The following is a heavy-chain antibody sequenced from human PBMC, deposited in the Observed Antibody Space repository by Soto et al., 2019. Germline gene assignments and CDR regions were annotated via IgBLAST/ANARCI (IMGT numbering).Heavy chain of an antibody. CDR3: AHRLPADSLWNFGYLHY. Sequence: SGPKLVTPTQRLTLTCTFSGFSLSTSGKYVSWIRQPPGKALEWLAVIYWDDSKRYSPSLESRLTIAKDTSKNQVVLTMTNMDPVDTGTYYCAHRLPADSLWNFGYLHYWGQATLVTVSS. CDR1: GFSLSTSGKY. CDR2: IYWDDSK. V-gene: IGHV2-5*08. J-gene: IGHJ4*02. D-gene: IGHD5-18*01.